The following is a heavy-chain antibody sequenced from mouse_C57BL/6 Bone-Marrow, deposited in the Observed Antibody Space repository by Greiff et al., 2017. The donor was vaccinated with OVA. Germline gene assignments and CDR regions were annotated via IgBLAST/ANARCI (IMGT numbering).Heavy chain of an antibody. V-gene: IGHV1-19*01. CDR3: ARGGGGVDY. CDR2: INPYNGGT. Sequence: VQLQQSGPVLVKPGASVKMSCKASGYTFTDYYMNWVKQSHGKSLEWIGVINPYNGGTSYNQKFKGKATLTVDKSSSTAYMELNSLTSEDSAVYYCARGGGGVDYWGQGTTLTVSS. J-gene: IGHJ2*01. CDR1: GYTFTDYY.